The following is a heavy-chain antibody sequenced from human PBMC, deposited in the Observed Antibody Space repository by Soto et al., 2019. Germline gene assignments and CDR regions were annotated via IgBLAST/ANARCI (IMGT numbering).Heavy chain of an antibody. J-gene: IGHJ3*02. CDR2: IYYSGSA. V-gene: IGHV4-30-4*01. D-gene: IGHD3-22*01. CDR3: ARVARDSSDAFDI. CDR1: GGSISSGDYY. Sequence: SETLSLTCTVSGGSISSGDYYWSWIRQPPGKGLEWIGYIYYSGSAHYNPSLKSRVTISVDMSKNQFSLKLSSVTAADTAVYYCARVARDSSDAFDIWGQGTMVT.